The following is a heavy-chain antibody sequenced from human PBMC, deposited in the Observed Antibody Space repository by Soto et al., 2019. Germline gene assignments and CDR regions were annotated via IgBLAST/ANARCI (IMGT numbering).Heavy chain of an antibody. CDR2: IIPIFGTA. J-gene: IGHJ6*02. V-gene: IGHV1-69*13. CDR1: GGTFSSYA. D-gene: IGHD3-10*01. Sequence: GASVKVSCKASGGTFSSYAISWVRQAPGQGLEWMGGIIPIFGTANYAQKFQGRVTITADESTSTAYMELSSLRSEDTAVYYCAITPYYGSGSHYYYYYYYGMDVWGQGTTVTVSS. CDR3: AITPYYGSGSHYYYYYYYGMDV.